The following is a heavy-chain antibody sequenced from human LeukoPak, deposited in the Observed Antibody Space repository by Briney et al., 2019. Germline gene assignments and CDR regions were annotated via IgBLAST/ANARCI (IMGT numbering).Heavy chain of an antibody. CDR1: GGSISSYY. V-gene: IGHV4-4*07. Sequence: PSETLSLTCTVSGGSISSYYWSWIRQPAGKGLEWIGRIYTSGSTNYNPSLKSRVTMSVDTSKNQFSLKLSSVTAADTAVYYCARLNTYYDFSRTPASYYYYYMDVWGKGTTVTVSS. CDR3: ARLNTYYDFSRTPASYYYYYMDV. CDR2: IYTSGST. J-gene: IGHJ6*03. D-gene: IGHD3-3*01.